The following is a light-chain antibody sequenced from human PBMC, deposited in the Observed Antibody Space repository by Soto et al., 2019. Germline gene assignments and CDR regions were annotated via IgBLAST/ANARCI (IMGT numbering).Light chain of an antibody. V-gene: IGKV1-5*01. Sequence: FKMPNFPSTLSPSVEARSTIPCRASQNIRSRLAWFQQKPGKAPKLLIYDASSLESGVPQRFSGSGSGTEFTLTISSLQTDDFSTYYCQQYHSYWTFGQGTKVDIK. CDR2: DAS. CDR3: QQYHSYWT. J-gene: IGKJ1*01. CDR1: QNIRSR.